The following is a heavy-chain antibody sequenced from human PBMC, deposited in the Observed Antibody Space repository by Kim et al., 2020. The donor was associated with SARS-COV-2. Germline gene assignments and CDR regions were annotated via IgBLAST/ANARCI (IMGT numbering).Heavy chain of an antibody. J-gene: IGHJ5*02. CDR1: GGSISSYY. D-gene: IGHD1-26*01. V-gene: IGHV4-4*07. CDR2: IHTSGST. CDR3: ARGSVNHEHWFDP. Sequence: SETLSLTCSVSGGSISSYYFNWIRQSAGKGLEWIGHIHTSGSTKYNPSLMSRVSMSVDTSRSQVSLKLTSMTAADTAVYYCARGSVNHEHWFDPWGQGT.